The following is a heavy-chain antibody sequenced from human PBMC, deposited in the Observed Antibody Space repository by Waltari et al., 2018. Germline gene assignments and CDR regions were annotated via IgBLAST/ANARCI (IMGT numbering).Heavy chain of an antibody. V-gene: IGHV4-59*01. CDR3: ARGGDQYSSSWYLDL. CDR2: IYYSGST. D-gene: IGHD6-13*01. Sequence: QVQLQESGPGLVKPSETLSLTCTVSGGSISHYYWSWIRQPPGKGLEWIGYIYYSGSTNYNPSLKSRVTILIDTSKNQFSLKLSSVTAADTAVYYCARGGDQYSSSWYLDLWGRGTLVTVSS. CDR1: GGSISHYY. J-gene: IGHJ2*01.